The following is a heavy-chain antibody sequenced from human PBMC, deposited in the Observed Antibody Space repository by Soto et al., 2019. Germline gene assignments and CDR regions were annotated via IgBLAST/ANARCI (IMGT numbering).Heavy chain of an antibody. CDR1: GGSISSYY. V-gene: IGHV4-59*01. D-gene: IGHD3-10*01. J-gene: IGHJ3*02. CDR3: ARVWGGAFDI. Sequence: QVQLQESGPGLVKPSETLSLTCTVSGGSISSYYWSWIRQPPGKGLEWIGYIYYSGSTNYNPSLXRXAXIXLDTSKNQFSLKLSSVTAADTAVYYCARVWGGAFDIWGQGTMVTVSS. CDR2: IYYSGST.